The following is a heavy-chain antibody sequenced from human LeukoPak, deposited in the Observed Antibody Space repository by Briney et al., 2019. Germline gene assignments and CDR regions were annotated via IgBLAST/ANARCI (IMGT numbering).Heavy chain of an antibody. CDR2: IKSKTDGGTT. V-gene: IGHV3-15*01. J-gene: IGHJ4*02. D-gene: IGHD3-22*01. CDR1: GGSISSYY. CDR3: ITEYYYDSSGYYYMDY. Sequence: ETLSLTCTVSGGSISSYYWSWVRQAPGKGLEWVGRIKSKTDGGTTDYAAPVKGKFTISRDDSKNTLYLQMNSLKTEDTAVYYCITEYYYDSSGYYYMDYWGQGTLVTVSS.